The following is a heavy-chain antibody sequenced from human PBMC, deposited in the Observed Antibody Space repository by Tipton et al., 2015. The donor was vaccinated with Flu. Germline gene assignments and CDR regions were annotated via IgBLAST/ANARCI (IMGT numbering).Heavy chain of an antibody. J-gene: IGHJ5*02. CDR3: AKEVRYWFDP. CDR1: GFTFSNYG. V-gene: IGHV3-30*18. Sequence: SLRLSCAASGFTFSNYGMDWVRQAPGKGLEWVALISYDGSNKDYADSVKGRFTISRDKSKNTLYLQMNSLRTEDTAVYYCAKEVRYWFDPWGQGTLVTVSA. CDR2: ISYDGSNK.